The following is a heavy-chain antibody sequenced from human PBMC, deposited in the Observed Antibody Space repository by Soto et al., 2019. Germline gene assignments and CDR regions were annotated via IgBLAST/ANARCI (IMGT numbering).Heavy chain of an antibody. Sequence: QPGGSLRLSCAASGFTFSSYGMTWVRQAPGKGLEWVPFSSATGAGTYYADSVKGRFTISRDNSKNTLYLQMTSLRTDDTAVYYCAKDRRAGGNYGFYSDFWGQGALVTVSS. CDR1: GFTFSSYG. D-gene: IGHD1-7*01. CDR3: AKDRRAGGNYGFYSDF. J-gene: IGHJ4*02. V-gene: IGHV3-23*01. CDR2: SSATGAGT.